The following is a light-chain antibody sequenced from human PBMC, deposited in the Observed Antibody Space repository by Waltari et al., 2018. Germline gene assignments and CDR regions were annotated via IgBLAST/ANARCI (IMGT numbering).Light chain of an antibody. J-gene: IGKJ1*01. CDR2: LGS. CDR3: MQSLQTLWT. V-gene: IGKV2-28*01. CDR1: QSLLHRNGNHY. Sequence: DIVVTQSPLSLPVTPGEPASISCRYSQSLLHRNGNHYLDWYLQKPGQSPQLLIYLGSNRASGVPDRFSGSGSGTDFTLRISRVEAEDVGVYYCMQSLQTLWTFGPGTKVEIK.